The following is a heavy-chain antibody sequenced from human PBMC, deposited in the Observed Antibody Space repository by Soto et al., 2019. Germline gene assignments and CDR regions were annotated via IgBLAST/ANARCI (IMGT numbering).Heavy chain of an antibody. D-gene: IGHD6-13*01. CDR1: GGSMRNYF. V-gene: IGHV4-59*01. CDR3: AAGEASSRNLAPYYLDF. J-gene: IGHJ4*02. CDR2: IHYSGTT. Sequence: SETLSLTCTVSGGSMRNYFWTWIRQPPGKGLEWIGYIHYSGTTSFFPSYNPSLRSRFTISEDTSNNQFSLKLLSLTTADTAVYFCAAGEASSRNLAPYYLDFWGQGTLVTVSS.